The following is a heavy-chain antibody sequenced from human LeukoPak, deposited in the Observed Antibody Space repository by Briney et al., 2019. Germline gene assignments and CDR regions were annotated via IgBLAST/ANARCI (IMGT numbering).Heavy chain of an antibody. Sequence: GGSLRLSCAASGFTVSNNYMSWGRRAPGKGLEWVSVIYSRGNTYYADFVKGRFTISRDNSKNTLYLQMNSLRAEDTAVYYCAKDLLVAAAGTIHFDYWGQGTLVTVSS. CDR3: AKDLLVAAAGTIHFDY. D-gene: IGHD6-13*01. CDR2: IYSRGNT. CDR1: GFTVSNNY. V-gene: IGHV3-66*01. J-gene: IGHJ4*02.